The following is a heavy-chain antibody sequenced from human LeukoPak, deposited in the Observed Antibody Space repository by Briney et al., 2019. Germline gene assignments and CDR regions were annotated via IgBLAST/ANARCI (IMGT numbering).Heavy chain of an antibody. J-gene: IGHJ6*02. CDR2: VYYSGTT. Sequence: PSETLSLTCTVSGGSISSYYWSWIRQPPGKGLEWIGYVYYSGTTNYNPSLKSRVTISVGTSKNQFSLKLSSVTAADTAVYYCARDLKPYGMDVWGQGTTVTVSS. V-gene: IGHV4-59*01. CDR1: GGSISSYY. CDR3: ARDLKPYGMDV.